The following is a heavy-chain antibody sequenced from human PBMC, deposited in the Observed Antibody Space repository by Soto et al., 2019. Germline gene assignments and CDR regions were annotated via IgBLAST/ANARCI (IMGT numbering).Heavy chain of an antibody. V-gene: IGHV4-31*03. Sequence: QVQLQESGPGLVKPSQTLSLTCTVSGGSISSGGYYWSWIRQHPGKGLEWIGYIYYSGSTYYNPSLKSRVTISVDTYKNQFSLKLSSVTAADTAVYYCARDPDDFTRDGMDVWGQGTTVTVSS. J-gene: IGHJ6*02. CDR1: GGSISSGGYY. CDR3: ARDPDDFTRDGMDV. CDR2: IYYSGST. D-gene: IGHD3-3*01.